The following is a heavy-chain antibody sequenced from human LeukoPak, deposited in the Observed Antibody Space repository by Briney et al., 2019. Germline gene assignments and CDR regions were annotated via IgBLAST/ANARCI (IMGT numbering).Heavy chain of an antibody. Sequence: GGSLRPSCAASGFTFSTHSMSWVRQAPGKGLEWVSSISSGSSHVYYADSMKGRFTISRDNARNSLFLQMNSLRAEDTAEYYCARDFRTQLDGYSPPYHFDYWGQGALVTVSS. CDR1: GFTFSTHS. D-gene: IGHD5-24*01. CDR2: ISSGSSHV. CDR3: ARDFRTQLDGYSPPYHFDY. J-gene: IGHJ4*02. V-gene: IGHV3-21*01.